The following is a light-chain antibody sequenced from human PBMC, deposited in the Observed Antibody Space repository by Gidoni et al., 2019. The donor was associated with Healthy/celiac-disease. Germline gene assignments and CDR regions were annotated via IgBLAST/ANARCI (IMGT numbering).Light chain of an antibody. V-gene: IGLV2-14*03. CDR1: SSDVGGYNY. CDR2: DVS. J-gene: IGLJ1*01. Sequence: SALTQPASVSGSPGQSITISCTGTSSDVGGYNYVSWYQQHPGKAPKLMIYDVSNRPSGVSNRFSGSKSGNTASLTISGLQAEDEADYYCSSYTSNSTLYVFGTGTKVTVL. CDR3: SSYTSNSTLYV.